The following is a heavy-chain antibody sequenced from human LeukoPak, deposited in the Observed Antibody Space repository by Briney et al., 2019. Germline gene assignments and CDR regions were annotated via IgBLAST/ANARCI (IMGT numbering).Heavy chain of an antibody. Sequence: SQTLSLTCTVSGGSISSGDYYWSWIRQPPGKGLEWIGYIYYSGSTYYNPSLKCRVTISVDTSKNQFSLKLSSVTAADTAVYYCARDQDCSSTSCYSTSGMDVWGKGTTVTVSS. D-gene: IGHD2-2*01. CDR2: IYYSGST. CDR1: GGSISSGDYY. J-gene: IGHJ6*04. CDR3: ARDQDCSSTSCYSTSGMDV. V-gene: IGHV4-30-4*01.